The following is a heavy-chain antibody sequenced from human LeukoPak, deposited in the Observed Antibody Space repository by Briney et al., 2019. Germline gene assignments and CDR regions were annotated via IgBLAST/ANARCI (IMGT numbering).Heavy chain of an antibody. V-gene: IGHV4-34*01. Sequence: SETLSLTCAVYGGSFSGYYWSWIRQPPGNGLEWIGEINHSGSTNYNPSLKSRVTISVDTSKNQFSLKLSSVTAADTAVYYCARSVVGIAAAGMYYFDYWGQGTLVTVSS. CDR2: INHSGST. CDR3: ARSVVGIAAAGMYYFDY. D-gene: IGHD6-13*01. J-gene: IGHJ4*02. CDR1: GGSFSGYY.